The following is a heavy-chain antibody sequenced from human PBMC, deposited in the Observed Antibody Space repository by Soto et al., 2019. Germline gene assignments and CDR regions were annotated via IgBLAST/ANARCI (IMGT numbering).Heavy chain of an antibody. Sequence: ASVKVSCKASGYTFTSYGISWVRQAPGQGLEWMGWISAYNGNTNYAQKLQGRVTMTTDTSTSTAYMELRSLRSDDTAVDYCARDAYYDYIWGSYRYPLFDYWGQGTLVTVSS. CDR2: ISAYNGNT. D-gene: IGHD3-16*02. V-gene: IGHV1-18*01. CDR3: ARDAYYDYIWGSYRYPLFDY. J-gene: IGHJ4*02. CDR1: GYTFTSYG.